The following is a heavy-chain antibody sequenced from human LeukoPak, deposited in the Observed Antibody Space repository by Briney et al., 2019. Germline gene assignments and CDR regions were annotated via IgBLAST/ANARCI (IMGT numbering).Heavy chain of an antibody. V-gene: IGHV4-31*03. CDR3: ARAPPYCSGGSCYSLDGMDV. D-gene: IGHD2-15*01. J-gene: IGHJ6*02. CDR2: IYYSGST. CDR1: GGSISSGGYY. Sequence: SETLSLTCTVSGGSISSGGYYWSWLRQHPGKGLEWIGYIYYSGSTYYNPSLKSRVTISVDTSKNQFSLKLSSVTAADTAVYYCARAPPYCSGGSCYSLDGMDVWGQGTTVTVSS.